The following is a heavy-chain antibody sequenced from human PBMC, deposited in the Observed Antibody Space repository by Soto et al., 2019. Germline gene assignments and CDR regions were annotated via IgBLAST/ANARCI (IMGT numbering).Heavy chain of an antibody. D-gene: IGHD1-1*01. Sequence: QVQLQQWGAGLLKPSETLSLTCAVYGGFVSSGSYYWSWIRQPPGKGLEWIGEMSHIGGTHFNLSLKSRVTISVDTSKNQFSLKMSSVTAADTALYYCARVERGTATTVVDAFDIWGPGTMVTVSS. CDR3: ARVERGTATTVVDAFDI. J-gene: IGHJ3*02. V-gene: IGHV4-34*01. CDR1: GGFVSSGSYY. CDR2: MSHIGGT.